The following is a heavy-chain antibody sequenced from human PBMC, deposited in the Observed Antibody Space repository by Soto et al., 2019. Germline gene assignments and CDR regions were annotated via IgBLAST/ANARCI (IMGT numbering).Heavy chain of an antibody. CDR3: ARTGDDSSSSGPLGEIF. CDR1: GFTFSSYW. J-gene: IGHJ4*02. V-gene: IGHV3-7*01. Sequence: GGSLRLSCAASGFTFSSYWMSWVRQAPGKGLEWVANIKQDGSEKYYVDSVKGRFTISRDNAKNSLYLQMNSLRAEDTAVYYCARTGDDSSSSGPLGEIFWGQGTLVTVSS. CDR2: IKQDGSEK. D-gene: IGHD6-6*01.